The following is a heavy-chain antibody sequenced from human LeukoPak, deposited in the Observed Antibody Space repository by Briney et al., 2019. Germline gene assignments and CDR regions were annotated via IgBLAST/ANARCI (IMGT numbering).Heavy chain of an antibody. Sequence: SETLSLTCTVSGGSISSGGYYWSWIRQHPGKGLEWIGYIYHGGTTSYNPSLKSRLTISVDRSKNQFSLKLSSVTAADTAVYFCAGLGDSCGGDCYRLDYWGQGTLVTVSP. V-gene: IGHV4-31*03. CDR1: GGSISSGGYY. J-gene: IGHJ4*02. CDR3: AGLGDSCGGDCYRLDY. CDR2: IYHGGTT. D-gene: IGHD2-21*01.